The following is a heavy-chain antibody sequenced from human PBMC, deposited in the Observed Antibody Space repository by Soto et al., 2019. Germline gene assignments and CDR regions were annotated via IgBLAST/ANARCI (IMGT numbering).Heavy chain of an antibody. CDR1: GFIFSDYY. V-gene: IGHV3-72*01. CDR2: TRNKVNSFSA. J-gene: IGHJ4*02. D-gene: IGHD3-16*01. Sequence: EVQLMESGGGLVQPGGSLRLSCAASGFIFSDYYMDWVRQVPGKGLEWVGRTRNKVNSFSAEYAESVKGRFSSYREASKDSMYLQMNSLKCNDTAVYYCARDTGGSYDYWGQGALVTVSS. CDR3: ARDTGGSYDY.